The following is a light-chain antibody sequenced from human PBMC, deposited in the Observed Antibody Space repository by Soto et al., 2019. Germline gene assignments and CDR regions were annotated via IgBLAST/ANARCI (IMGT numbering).Light chain of an antibody. CDR3: QQRSNWPGT. Sequence: EILLTQTQSTLSFSPGERATLPCKASQSVSSSYLAWYQQKPGQAPRLLIYGASSRATGIPDRFSGSGSGTDFTLTISSLDPKDFAVYYCQQRSNWPGTFGLGSNVDIK. J-gene: IGKJ1*01. V-gene: IGKV3D-20*02. CDR1: QSVSSSY. CDR2: GAS.